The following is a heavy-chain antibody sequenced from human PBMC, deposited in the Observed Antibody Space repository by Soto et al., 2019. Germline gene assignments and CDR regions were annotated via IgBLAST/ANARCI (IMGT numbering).Heavy chain of an antibody. V-gene: IGHV1-69*09. CDR1: GGTFGNHA. CDR3: AREAGYSYGYGFDY. D-gene: IGHD5-18*01. J-gene: IGHJ4*02. CDR2: IIPVLGVG. Sequence: QAQLVQSGAEVKKPGSSVKVSCTASGGTFGNHAISWVRQAPGQGLEWMGVIIPVLGVGDNAQKFQGRVTITADTSTTTAYMELSSLRSEDTAHYYCAREAGYSYGYGFDYWGQGTLVIVSS.